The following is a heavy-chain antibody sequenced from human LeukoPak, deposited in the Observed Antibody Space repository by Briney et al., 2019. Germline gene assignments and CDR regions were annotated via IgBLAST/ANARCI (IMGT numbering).Heavy chain of an antibody. D-gene: IGHD4/OR15-4a*01. V-gene: IGHV3-23*01. Sequence: GGSRRLSCAASGFTFSTYAMSWVRQAPGKGLEWLSTIGGGGRDTFYADSVKGRFTVSRDNSKNTLYLQMSSLRAEDTAVYFCAKNRGANYYNYYMDVWGKGTTVTVSS. J-gene: IGHJ6*03. CDR2: IGGGGRDT. CDR1: GFTFSTYA. CDR3: AKNRGANYYNYYMDV.